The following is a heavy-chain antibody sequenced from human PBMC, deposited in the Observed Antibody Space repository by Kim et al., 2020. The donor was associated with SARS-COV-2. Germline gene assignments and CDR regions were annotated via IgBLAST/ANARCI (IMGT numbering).Heavy chain of an antibody. CDR2: ISSNGGST. CDR3: VKWTMVRGADYGMDV. J-gene: IGHJ6*02. Sequence: GGSLRLSCSASGFTFSSYAMHWVRQAPGKGLEYVSAISSNGGSTYYADSVKGRFTISRDNSKNTLYLQMSSLRAEDTAVYYCVKWTMVRGADYGMDVWGQGTTVTVSS. CDR1: GFTFSSYA. V-gene: IGHV3-64D*06. D-gene: IGHD3-10*01.